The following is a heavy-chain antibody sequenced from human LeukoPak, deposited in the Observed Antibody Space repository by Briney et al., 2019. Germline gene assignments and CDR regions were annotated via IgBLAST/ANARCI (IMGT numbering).Heavy chain of an antibody. CDR1: GFTFSSYW. V-gene: IGHV3-7*01. CDR2: IKPDGNEK. D-gene: IGHD6-6*01. J-gene: IGHJ4*02. CDR3: AVSGPADY. Sequence: GGSLRLSCAASGFTFSSYWMIWVRQAPGKGLEWVANIKPDGNEKYYVDSVKGRFTISRENAKNSLYLQMNSLRAGDTAVYYCAVSGPADYWGQGTLVTVSS.